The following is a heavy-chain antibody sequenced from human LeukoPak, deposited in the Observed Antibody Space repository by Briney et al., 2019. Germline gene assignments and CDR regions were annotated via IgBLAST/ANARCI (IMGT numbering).Heavy chain of an antibody. CDR1: GGTFSSYA. CDR3: ARAQTYYYDRLSPGSYLDY. V-gene: IGHV1-69*04. Sequence: SVKVSCKASGGTFSSYAISWVRQAPGQGLEWMGRIIPILGIANYAQKFQGRVTITADKSTSTAYMELSSLRPEDTAVYYCARAQTYYYDRLSPGSYLDYWGQGTLVTVSS. D-gene: IGHD3-22*01. CDR2: IIPILGIA. J-gene: IGHJ4*02.